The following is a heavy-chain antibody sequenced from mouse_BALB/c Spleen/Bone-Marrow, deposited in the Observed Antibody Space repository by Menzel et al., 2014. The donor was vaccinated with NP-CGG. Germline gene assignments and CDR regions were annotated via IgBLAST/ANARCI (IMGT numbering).Heavy chain of an antibody. D-gene: IGHD2-4*01. V-gene: IGHV1-69*01. CDR2: IDTSDSYT. CDR1: GYTFTDNW. CDR3: ARGGHDFSLDY. Sequence: QVQLQQPGAELGMPGASVKMSCKASGYTFTDNWIYWVKQRPGQGLEWIGAIDTSDSYTNYNQKFMGKASLTVDASSSTAYVQVSSLTSDDSAAYYCARGGHDFSLDYWGQGTSVTVSS. J-gene: IGHJ4*01.